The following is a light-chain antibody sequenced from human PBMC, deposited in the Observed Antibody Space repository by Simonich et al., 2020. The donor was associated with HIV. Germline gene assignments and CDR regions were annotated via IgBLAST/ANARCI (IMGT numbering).Light chain of an antibody. Sequence: EIVMTQSPATLSVSPGERATLSCRASQSVNSNLAWYQQKPGQAPRLLIYDASNRATGIPARCSGSGSGTDFTLTISSLEPEDFAVYYCQQRSNWPLFTFGPGTKVDIK. CDR1: QSVNSN. V-gene: IGKV3-11*01. J-gene: IGKJ3*01. CDR3: QQRSNWPLFT. CDR2: DAS.